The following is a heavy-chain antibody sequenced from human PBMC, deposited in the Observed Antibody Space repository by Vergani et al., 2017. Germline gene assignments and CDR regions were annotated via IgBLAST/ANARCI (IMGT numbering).Heavy chain of an antibody. J-gene: IGHJ3*02. CDR2: IRDDAGDT. CDR1: GFTFSSAW. CDR3: ARDYSPVGVDDAFDI. Sequence: EVQPVESGGGLVKPGGSLRLSCTTSGFTFSSAWMMWVRQAPGKGLEWVASIRDDAGDTHYLDSVKGRFTISRDNAKNSLYLQMNSLTAEDTAVYYCARDYSPVGVDDAFDIWGQGTVVTVSS. V-gene: IGHV3-7*01. D-gene: IGHD6-13*01.